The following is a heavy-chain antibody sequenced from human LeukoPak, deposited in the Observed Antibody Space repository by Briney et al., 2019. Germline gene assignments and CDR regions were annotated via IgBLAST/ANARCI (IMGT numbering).Heavy chain of an antibody. V-gene: IGHV4-59*01. Sequence: SETLSLTCTVSGGSINSYYWSWIRQPPGKGLEWIGYISYSGSTNYSPSLKSRVTISVDTSKNQFSLKLSSVAAADTAVYYCARGDNPFDYWGQGTLVTVSS. J-gene: IGHJ4*02. CDR2: ISYSGST. D-gene: IGHD3-16*01. CDR3: ARGDNPFDY. CDR1: GGSINSYY.